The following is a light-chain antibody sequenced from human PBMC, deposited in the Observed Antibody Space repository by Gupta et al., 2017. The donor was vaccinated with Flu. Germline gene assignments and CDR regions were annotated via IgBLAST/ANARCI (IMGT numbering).Light chain of an antibody. V-gene: IGLV1-44*01. Sequence: SVLTPPPSASGPPGQRVTISCSGSSSNIGSNTVHWYQQLPGTAPKLLIYSNNQRPSGFPDRFSGSKYGTSASLSISGLQAEDEADYYCAAWDDSRNGSVFGTGTKVTVL. J-gene: IGLJ1*01. CDR1: SSNIGSNT. CDR2: SNN. CDR3: AAWDDSRNGSV.